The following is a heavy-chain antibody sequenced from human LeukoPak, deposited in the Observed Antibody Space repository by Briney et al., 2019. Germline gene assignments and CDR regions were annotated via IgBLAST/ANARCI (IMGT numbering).Heavy chain of an antibody. Sequence: SVKVSCTASGGTFSSYAISWVRQAPGQGLEWMGRIIPILGIANYAQKFQGRVTITADKSTSTAYMELSSLRSEDTAVYYCARGSGAAAGIVSHAFDIWGQGTMVTVSS. D-gene: IGHD6-13*01. CDR2: IIPILGIA. V-gene: IGHV1-69*04. J-gene: IGHJ3*02. CDR1: GGTFSSYA. CDR3: ARGSGAAAGIVSHAFDI.